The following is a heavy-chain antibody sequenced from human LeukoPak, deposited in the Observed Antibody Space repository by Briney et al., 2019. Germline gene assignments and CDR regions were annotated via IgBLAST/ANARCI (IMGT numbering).Heavy chain of an antibody. J-gene: IGHJ6*03. Sequence: GGSLRLSCVGSGVTFRAYGMTWVRQAPGKGLEWVSTIGDVHTHYTDSVKGRFTISRDNAKNSLYLQMNSLRAEDTALYYCARPAYGDYSYCYYMDVWGKGTTVTVSS. CDR3: ARPAYGDYSYCYYMDV. V-gene: IGHV3-20*04. D-gene: IGHD4-17*01. CDR1: GVTFRAYG. CDR2: IGDVHT.